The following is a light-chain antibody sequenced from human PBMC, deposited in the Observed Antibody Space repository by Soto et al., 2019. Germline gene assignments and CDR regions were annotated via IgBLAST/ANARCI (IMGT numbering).Light chain of an antibody. CDR3: QQYGNSPPLT. Sequence: LTQSPATLSVSPGERATLSCRASQRVSSNLAWYQQTPGRAPRLLIYGVSVRATGIPARFSGSGSGTEFTLTISSLQSEDFALYYCQQYGNSPPLTFGGGTKVDI. V-gene: IGKV3-15*01. J-gene: IGKJ4*01. CDR2: GVS. CDR1: QRVSSN.